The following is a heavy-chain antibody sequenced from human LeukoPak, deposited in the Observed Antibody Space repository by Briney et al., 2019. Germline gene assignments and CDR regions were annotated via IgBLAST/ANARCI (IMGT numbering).Heavy chain of an antibody. CDR2: LSDSGNT. J-gene: IGHJ3*01. CDR1: GGSIRTYY. CDR3: ARDKGYCSSTNCYRALDV. V-gene: IGHV4-59*12. Sequence: SETLSLTCTVSGGSIRTYYWSWIRQPPGKGLEWIGDLSDSGNTYYNASLKSRVTISVDRSKNQFSLKLTSVTAADSAVYFCARDKGYCSSTNCYRALDVWGQGTLVTVSS. D-gene: IGHD2-2*01.